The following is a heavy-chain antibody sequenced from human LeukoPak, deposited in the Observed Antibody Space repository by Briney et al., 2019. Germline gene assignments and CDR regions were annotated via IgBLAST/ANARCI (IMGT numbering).Heavy chain of an antibody. V-gene: IGHV3-23*01. Sequence: GGSLRLSCAASGFAFSSYAMIWVRQAPGRGLEWVSSISGGGSNTYYADSVKGRFTISRDQSKNTLYVQMNSLRAEDTAIYYCAKSAGDYYYYYMDVWGKGTTVTVSS. CDR1: GFAFSSYA. CDR3: AKSAGDYYYYYMDV. D-gene: IGHD3-10*01. J-gene: IGHJ6*03. CDR2: ISGGGSNT.